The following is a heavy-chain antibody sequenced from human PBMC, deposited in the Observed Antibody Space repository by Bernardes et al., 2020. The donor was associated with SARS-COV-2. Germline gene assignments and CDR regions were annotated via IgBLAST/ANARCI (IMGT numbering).Heavy chain of an antibody. J-gene: IGHJ4*02. CDR3: ARGRIYGYFDS. V-gene: IGHV4-59*01. Sequence: SETLSLTRTVSGASISDYYWSWIRQPPGKGLEWIGYIYSSGCTNYNTYSNTLESRVPMSADAPKNLFPLKLTSVTAADTSWYYCARGRIYGYFDSGGQGTLVIVSS. CDR1: GASISDYY. D-gene: IGHD3-10*01. CDR2: IYSSGCT.